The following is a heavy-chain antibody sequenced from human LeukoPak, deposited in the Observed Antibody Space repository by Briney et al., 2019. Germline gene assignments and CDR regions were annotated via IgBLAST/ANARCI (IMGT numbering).Heavy chain of an antibody. CDR2: ISGSGGST. V-gene: IGHV3-23*01. CDR3: AREGSGSSSSGYFQH. CDR1: GFTFSSYA. Sequence: PGGSLRLSCAASGFTFSSYAMSWVRQAPGKGLEWVSAISGSGGSTYYADSVKGRFTISRDNAKNSLYLQMNSLRAEDTAVYYCAREGSGSSSSGYFQHWGQGTLVTVSS. D-gene: IGHD6-6*01. J-gene: IGHJ1*01.